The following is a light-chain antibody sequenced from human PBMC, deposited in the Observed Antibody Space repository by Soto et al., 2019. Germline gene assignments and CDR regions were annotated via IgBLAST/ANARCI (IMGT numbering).Light chain of an antibody. Sequence: EIVLTQSPVTLSLSPGERATLSCRASQSVSRYLAWYQQKPGQPPRLLIYDASKRATGVPARFSGSGSGTDFTHTISSLEPEDFAVYYCQQRSDWPLTFGGGTDVEI. CDR1: QSVSRY. J-gene: IGKJ4*01. CDR2: DAS. V-gene: IGKV3-11*01. CDR3: QQRSDWPLT.